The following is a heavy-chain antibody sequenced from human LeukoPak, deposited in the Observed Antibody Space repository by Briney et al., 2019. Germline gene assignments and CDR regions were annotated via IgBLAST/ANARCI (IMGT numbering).Heavy chain of an antibody. J-gene: IGHJ3*02. D-gene: IGHD3-9*01. CDR3: ARDLETDISDAFDI. V-gene: IGHV3-66*01. Sequence: PGGSLRLSCAASGFTVSSNYMSWVRQAPGKGLEWVSVLYSGGSTYYADSVKGRFTISRDNSKNTLYLQMNGLRAEGTAVYYCARDLETDISDAFDIWGQGTMVTVSS. CDR2: LYSGGST. CDR1: GFTVSSNY.